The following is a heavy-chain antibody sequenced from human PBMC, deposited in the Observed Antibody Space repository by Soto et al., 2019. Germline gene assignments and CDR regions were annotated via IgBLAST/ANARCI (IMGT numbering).Heavy chain of an antibody. CDR3: TTDFSPNFEIRVITTLTSY. Sequence: GGSLRLSCAASGFTFSNAWMNWVRQAPGKGLEWVGRIKSKTDGGTTDYAAPVKGRFTISRDDSKNTLYLQMNSLKTEDTAVYYCTTDFSPNFEIRVITTLTSYWGQGTLVTVSS. CDR1: GFTFSNAW. D-gene: IGHD3-22*01. J-gene: IGHJ4*02. CDR2: IKSKTDGGTT. V-gene: IGHV3-15*07.